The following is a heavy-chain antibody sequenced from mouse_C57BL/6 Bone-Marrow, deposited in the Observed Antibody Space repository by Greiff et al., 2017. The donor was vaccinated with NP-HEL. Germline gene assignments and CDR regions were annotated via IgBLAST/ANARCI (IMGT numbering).Heavy chain of an antibody. CDR2: ISSGSSTI. D-gene: IGHD2-3*01. CDR1: GFTFSDYG. Sequence: DVHLVESGGGLVKPGGSLKLSCAASGFTFSDYGMHWVRQAPAKGLEWVAYISSGSSTIYYADTVKGRFTISRDNAKNTLFLQMTSLGYEDTAMYYCARSYDYFDYWGQGTTLTVSS. J-gene: IGHJ2*01. V-gene: IGHV5-17*01. CDR3: ARSYDYFDY.